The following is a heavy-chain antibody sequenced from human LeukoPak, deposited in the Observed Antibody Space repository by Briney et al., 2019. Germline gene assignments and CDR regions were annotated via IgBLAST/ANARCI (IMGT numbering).Heavy chain of an antibody. V-gene: IGHV4-39*01. Sequence: SETLSLTCTVSGGSFTSSTYYWGWIRQPPGKGLEWIGSMYYSGSTYYNPSLKSRVTISVDTSKNQFSLKLSSVTAADTAVYYCARHVATVTTWDLYYFDYWGQGTLVTVSS. D-gene: IGHD4-17*01. CDR3: ARHVATVTTWDLYYFDY. CDR1: GGSFTSSTYY. CDR2: MYYSGST. J-gene: IGHJ4*02.